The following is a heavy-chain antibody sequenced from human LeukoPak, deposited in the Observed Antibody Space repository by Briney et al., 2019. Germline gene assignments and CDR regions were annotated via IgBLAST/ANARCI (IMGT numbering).Heavy chain of an antibody. CDR2: ISWNSGSM. Sequence: SGGSLRLSCAASGLTFDDYAMHWVRQAPGKGLEWVSGISWNSGSMGYADSVKGRFTISRDNAKNSLYLQMNSLRAEDTALYYCAKSTFGELLGWFDPWGQGTLVTVSS. V-gene: IGHV3-9*01. D-gene: IGHD3-10*01. CDR3: AKSTFGELLGWFDP. CDR1: GLTFDDYA. J-gene: IGHJ5*02.